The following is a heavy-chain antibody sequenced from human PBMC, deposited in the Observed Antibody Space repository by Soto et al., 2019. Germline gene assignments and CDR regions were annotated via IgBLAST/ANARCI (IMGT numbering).Heavy chain of an antibody. CDR2: ISSSSSYI. CDR3: ARYTDYSNYPYYYYMDV. V-gene: IGHV3-21*01. D-gene: IGHD4-4*01. CDR1: GFTFSSYS. Sequence: PGGSLRLSCAASGFTFSSYSMNWVLQAPGKGLEWVSSISSSSSYIYYADSVKGRFTISRDNAKNSLYLQMNSLRAEDTAVYYCARYTDYSNYPYYYYMDVWGKGTTVTVSS. J-gene: IGHJ6*03.